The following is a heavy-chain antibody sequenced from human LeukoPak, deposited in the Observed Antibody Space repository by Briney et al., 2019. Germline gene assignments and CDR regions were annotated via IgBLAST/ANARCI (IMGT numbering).Heavy chain of an antibody. J-gene: IGHJ5*02. CDR2: IQNDGENE. CDR1: GFSIRTYG. V-gene: IGHV3-30*19. Sequence: GGSLRLSCEASGFSIRTYGIHWVRQAPGKGLEWVATIQNDGENEYYADSVKGRFTISRDKSKNMLYLQMNSLRVDDTAIYYCARRGPPDGNYGNWIDPWGQGTLVTVSS. CDR3: ARRGPPDGNYGNWIDP. D-gene: IGHD3-22*01.